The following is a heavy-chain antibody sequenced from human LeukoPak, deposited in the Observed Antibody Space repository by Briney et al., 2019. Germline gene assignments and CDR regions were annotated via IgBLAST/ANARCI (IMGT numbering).Heavy chain of an antibody. CDR2: LSSTSNYI. CDR3: VRGGLENGANAGNWFDP. V-gene: IGHV3-21*01. D-gene: IGHD4/OR15-4a*01. CDR1: GFTFTYYS. Sequence: PGGALRLSFVGSGFTFTYYSMNWVRQAPGKGLEGVSSLSSTSNYIYEADSLKGRFKVSRDNAKNSLYLKMNSLRAEDTAVYYCVRGGLENGANAGNWFDPWGQGTLVTVSS. J-gene: IGHJ5*02.